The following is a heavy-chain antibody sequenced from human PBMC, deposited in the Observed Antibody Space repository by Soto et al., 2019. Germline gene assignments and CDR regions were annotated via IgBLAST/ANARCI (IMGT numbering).Heavy chain of an antibody. Sequence: SETLSLTCTVSGGSISSGDYYWSWIRQPPGKGLEWIGYIYYSGSTYYNPSHKSRVTISVDTSKNQFSLRLSSVTAADTAVYYCARDSSSGNFDYWGQGTLVTVSS. CDR3: ARDSSSGNFDY. V-gene: IGHV4-30-4*01. CDR1: GGSISSGDYY. D-gene: IGHD6-13*01. CDR2: IYYSGST. J-gene: IGHJ4*02.